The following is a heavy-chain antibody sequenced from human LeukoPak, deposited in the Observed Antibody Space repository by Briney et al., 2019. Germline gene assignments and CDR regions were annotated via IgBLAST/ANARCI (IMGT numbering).Heavy chain of an antibody. CDR1: GFTFSDYC. J-gene: IGHJ4*02. CDR3: ARDRSSSWYRDY. CDR2: ISSSGSTI. D-gene: IGHD6-13*01. V-gene: IGHV3-11*01. Sequence: GGSLRLSCAASGFTFSDYCMSWIRQAPGKGLEWVSYISSSGSTIYYADSVKGRFTISRDNAKNSLYLQMNSLRAEDTAVYYCARDRSSSWYRDYWGQGTLVTVSS.